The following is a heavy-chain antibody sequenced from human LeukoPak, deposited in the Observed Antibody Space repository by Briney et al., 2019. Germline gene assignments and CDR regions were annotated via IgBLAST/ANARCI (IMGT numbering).Heavy chain of an antibody. D-gene: IGHD3-16*02. Sequence: GSSVTVSCKASGGTFSSYAISWVRQAPGQGLEWMGGIIPFFGPANLGQKFQGRVKSNTEESTGTAYVELGSLGSEDTVVYYCARDQIMLTFGGVIVKMGHWGQGTLVSVSS. CDR2: IIPFFGPA. J-gene: IGHJ4*02. CDR1: GGTFSSYA. CDR3: ARDQIMLTFGGVIVKMGH. V-gene: IGHV1-69*05.